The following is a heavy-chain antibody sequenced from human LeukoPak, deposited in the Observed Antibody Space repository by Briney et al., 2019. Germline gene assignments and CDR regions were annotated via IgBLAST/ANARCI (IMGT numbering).Heavy chain of an antibody. V-gene: IGHV3-21*04. CDR3: VKDLVGYDSSGYRDY. CDR1: GFTFSSYS. D-gene: IGHD3-22*01. CDR2: ISSSSSYI. Sequence: GGSLRLSCAASGFTFSSYSMNWVRQAPGRGLEWVSSISSSSSYIYYADSVKGRFTISRDNAKNSLYLQMNSLRAEDTAVYYCVKDLVGYDSSGYRDYWGQGTLVTVPS. J-gene: IGHJ4*02.